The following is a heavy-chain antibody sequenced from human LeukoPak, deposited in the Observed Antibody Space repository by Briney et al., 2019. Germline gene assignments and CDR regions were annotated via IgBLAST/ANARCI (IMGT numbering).Heavy chain of an antibody. V-gene: IGHV3-20*04. CDR1: GFIFDGYG. J-gene: IGHJ3*02. Sequence: GGSLRLSCAASGFIFDGYGMSWVRQAPGKGLEWVSGINWNGGSTGYADSVKGRFTISRDNAKNSLYLQMNSLRAEDTALYYCARKRYSDIDDAFDIWGQGTMVTVSS. CDR3: ARKRYSDIDDAFDI. CDR2: INWNGGST. D-gene: IGHD1-26*01.